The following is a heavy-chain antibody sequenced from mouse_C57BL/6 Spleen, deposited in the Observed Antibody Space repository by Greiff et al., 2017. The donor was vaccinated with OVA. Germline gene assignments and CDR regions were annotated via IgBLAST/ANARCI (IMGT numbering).Heavy chain of an antibody. CDR2: ISSGSSTI. J-gene: IGHJ4*01. Sequence: EVQLVESGGGLVKPGGSLKLSCAASGFTFSDYGMHWVRQAPEKGLEWVAYISSGSSTIYYADTVKGRFTISRDNAKNTLFLQMTSLRSEDTAMYYCARNYYGSSYRGYAMDYWGQGTSVTVSS. D-gene: IGHD1-1*01. CDR3: ARNYYGSSYRGYAMDY. CDR1: GFTFSDYG. V-gene: IGHV5-17*01.